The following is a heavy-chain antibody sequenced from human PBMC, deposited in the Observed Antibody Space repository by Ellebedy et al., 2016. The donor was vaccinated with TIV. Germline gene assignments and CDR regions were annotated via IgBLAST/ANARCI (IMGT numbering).Heavy chain of an antibody. CDR2: IIPILGIA. Sequence: ASVKVSCKASGGTFSSYAISWVRQAPGQGLEWMGRIIPILGIANYAQKFQGRVTITADKSTSTAYMELSSLRSEDTAVYYCARDMFHPYSSGWYDYWGQGTLVTVSS. V-gene: IGHV1-69*04. D-gene: IGHD6-19*01. CDR3: ARDMFHPYSSGWYDY. J-gene: IGHJ4*02. CDR1: GGTFSSYA.